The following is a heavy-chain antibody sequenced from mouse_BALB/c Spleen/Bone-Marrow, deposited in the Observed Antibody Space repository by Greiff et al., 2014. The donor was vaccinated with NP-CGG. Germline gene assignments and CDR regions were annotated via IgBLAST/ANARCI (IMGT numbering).Heavy chain of an antibody. D-gene: IGHD1-1*01. V-gene: IGHV1S127*01. J-gene: IGHJ3*01. Sequence: VQLQQSGPQLVRPGASVKMSCKASGYSFTSYWMHWVKQRPGQGLEWIGMIDPSDSETRLNQKFKDKATLTVDKSSSTAYMQLSSPTSEDSAIYYCASYASGPAYFAYWGQGTLVTVSA. CDR1: GYSFTSYW. CDR3: ASYASGPAYFAY. CDR2: IDPSDSET.